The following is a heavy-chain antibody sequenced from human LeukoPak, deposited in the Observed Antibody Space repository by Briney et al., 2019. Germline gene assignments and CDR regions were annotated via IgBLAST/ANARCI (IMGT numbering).Heavy chain of an antibody. V-gene: IGHV3-30*04. CDR1: GFTFSSYA. CDR3: ARAYYRITIYALDV. Sequence: TGGSLRLSCAASGFTFSSYAMHWVRQAPGKGLEWVAVISYDGSNKYYADSVKGRFTISRDNSKNTLYLQMNSLRAEDTAVYYCARAYYRITIYALDVWGQGTTVTVSS. J-gene: IGHJ6*02. CDR2: ISYDGSNK. D-gene: IGHD3-3*01.